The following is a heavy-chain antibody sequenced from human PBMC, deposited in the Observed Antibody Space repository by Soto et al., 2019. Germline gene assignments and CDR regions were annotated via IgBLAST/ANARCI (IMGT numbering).Heavy chain of an antibody. CDR2: IWYDGSNK. D-gene: IGHD6-13*01. Sequence: GGSLRLSCAASGFTFSSYGMHWVRQAPGKGLEWVAVIWYDGSNKYYADSVKGRFTISRDNSKNTLYLQMNSLRAEDTAVYYCARDRSSWYIGYFQYWGQGTLVTV. J-gene: IGHJ1*01. CDR1: GFTFSSYG. V-gene: IGHV3-33*01. CDR3: ARDRSSWYIGYFQY.